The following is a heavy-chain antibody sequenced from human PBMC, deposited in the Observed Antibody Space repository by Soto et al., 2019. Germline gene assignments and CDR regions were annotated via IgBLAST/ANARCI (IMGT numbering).Heavy chain of an antibody. D-gene: IGHD3-10*01. CDR3: ARADYYGSGSPSADY. J-gene: IGHJ4*02. V-gene: IGHV4-4*02. CDR2: IYHSGST. Sequence: SETLSLTCAVSGGSISSSNWWSWVRQPPGKGLEWIGEIYHSGSTNYNPSLKSRVTISVDKSKNQFSLKLSSVTAADTAVYYCARADYYGSGSPSADYWGKATLVTGSS. CDR1: GGSISSSNW.